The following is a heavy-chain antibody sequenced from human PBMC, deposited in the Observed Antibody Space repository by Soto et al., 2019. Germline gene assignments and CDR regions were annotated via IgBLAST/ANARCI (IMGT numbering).Heavy chain of an antibody. Sequence: ASETLSLTCAVYGGSFSGYYWSWIRQPPGRGLEWIGEINHSGSTNYNPSLKSRVTISVDTSKNQFSLKLSSVTAADTAVYYCARSKKFYDILTGYYDVHWFDPWGQGTLVTVSS. CDR3: ARSKKFYDILTGYYDVHWFDP. CDR2: INHSGST. CDR1: GGSFSGYY. V-gene: IGHV4-34*01. D-gene: IGHD3-9*01. J-gene: IGHJ5*02.